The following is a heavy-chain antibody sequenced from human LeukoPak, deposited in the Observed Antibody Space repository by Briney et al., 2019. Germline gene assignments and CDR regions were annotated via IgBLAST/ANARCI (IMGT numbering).Heavy chain of an antibody. CDR2: INPSGGST. D-gene: IGHD3-22*01. V-gene: IGHV1-46*01. CDR3: ASDNTYYYDSSGPPQY. Sequence: ASVKVPCKASGYTFTSYYMHWVRQAPGQGLEWMGIINPSGGSTSYAQKFQGRVTMTRDTSTSTVYMELSSLRSEDTAVYYCASDNTYYYDSSGPPQYWGQGTLVTVSS. CDR1: GYTFTSYY. J-gene: IGHJ4*02.